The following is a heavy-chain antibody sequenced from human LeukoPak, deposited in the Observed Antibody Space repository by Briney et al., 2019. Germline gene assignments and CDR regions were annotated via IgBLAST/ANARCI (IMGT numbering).Heavy chain of an antibody. D-gene: IGHD1-26*01. Sequence: GGSLRLSCAASGFTFSSYAMHWVRQAPGKGLEWVAVISYDGSNKYYADSVKGRFTISRDNSKNTLYLQVNSLRAEDTAVYFCTTWVGAHFDFWGQGTLVTVSS. CDR3: TTWVGAHFDF. V-gene: IGHV3-30-3*01. CDR2: ISYDGSNK. J-gene: IGHJ4*02. CDR1: GFTFSSYA.